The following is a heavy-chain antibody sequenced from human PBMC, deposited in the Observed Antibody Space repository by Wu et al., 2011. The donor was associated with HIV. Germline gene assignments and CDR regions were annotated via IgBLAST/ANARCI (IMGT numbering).Heavy chain of an antibody. CDR2: ISAYNGDT. D-gene: IGHD3-3*01. Sequence: QVQLVQSGAEVKKPGSSVKVSCKASGGTFSSYAISWVRQAPGQGLEWMGWISAYNGDTNYAQKLQGRVTMTTDTSTSTAYMELRSLRSDDTAVYYCARDPSFGVVGADWGQGPWSPSPQ. CDR3: ARDPSFGVVGAD. J-gene: IGHJ1*01. V-gene: IGHV1-18*01. CDR1: GGTFSSYA.